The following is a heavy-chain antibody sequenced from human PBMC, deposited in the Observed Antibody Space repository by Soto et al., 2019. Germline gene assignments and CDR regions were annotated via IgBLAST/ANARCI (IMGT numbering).Heavy chain of an antibody. V-gene: IGHV3-11*01. Sequence: PGRSLRLSCAASGIIFSDYMSWVRQAPGKGLEWLSYISGSGRTIYSADSVKGRFTISRDNATNSLHLQMNNLRAEDTAVYYCARLPFPWGWFDPWGQGTLVTVSS. D-gene: IGHD3-16*01. CDR1: GIIFSDY. CDR2: ISGSGRTI. CDR3: ARLPFPWGWFDP. J-gene: IGHJ5*02.